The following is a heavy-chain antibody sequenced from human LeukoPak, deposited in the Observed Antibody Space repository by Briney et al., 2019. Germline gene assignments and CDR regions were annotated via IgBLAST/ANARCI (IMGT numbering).Heavy chain of an antibody. V-gene: IGHV1-69*01. J-gene: IGHJ5*02. CDR2: IIPIFGTA. CDR3: ARDYGSETLLYNWFDP. CDR1: GGTFSSYA. Sequence: SVKVSCKASGGTFSSYAISWVRQAPGQGLEWMGGIIPIFGTANYAQKFQGRVTITADESTSTAYMELSSLRSEDTAVYYCARDYGSETLLYNWFDPWGQGTLVTVSS. D-gene: IGHD3-10*01.